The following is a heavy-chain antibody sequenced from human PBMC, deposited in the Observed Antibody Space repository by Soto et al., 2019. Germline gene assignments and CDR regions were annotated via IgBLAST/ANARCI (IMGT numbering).Heavy chain of an antibody. Sequence: GGSLRLSCTASGFTFSSYAMTWVRQAPGKGLEWVSAISGSGGSTYYADSVKGRFTISRDNSKNTLSLQMNSLRAEDTAVYYCAKDVNYAFWSGQDHMDVWGKGTTVTVSS. D-gene: IGHD3-3*01. J-gene: IGHJ6*03. CDR1: GFTFSSYA. V-gene: IGHV3-23*01. CDR2: ISGSGGST. CDR3: AKDVNYAFWSGQDHMDV.